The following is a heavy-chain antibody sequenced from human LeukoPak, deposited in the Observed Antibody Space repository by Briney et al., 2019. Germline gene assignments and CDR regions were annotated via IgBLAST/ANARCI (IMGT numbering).Heavy chain of an antibody. CDR1: GFTFSSYW. Sequence: GGSLRLSCAASGFTFSSYWMHWVRQAPGKGLVWVSRINSDGSSTSYADSVKGRFTISRDNARNTLYLQMNSLRAEDTAVYYCARDSEDYGDYPDYWGQGTLVTVSS. V-gene: IGHV3-74*01. J-gene: IGHJ4*02. CDR3: ARDSEDYGDYPDY. D-gene: IGHD4-17*01. CDR2: INSDGSST.